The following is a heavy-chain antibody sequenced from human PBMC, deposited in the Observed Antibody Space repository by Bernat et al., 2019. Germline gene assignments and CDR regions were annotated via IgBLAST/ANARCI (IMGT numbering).Heavy chain of an antibody. J-gene: IGHJ4*02. D-gene: IGHD3-10*01. CDR3: ARNLGGLEYGSGSYYLSF. V-gene: IGHV1-3*01. Sequence: QVHLVQSGAEVKKPGASVKVSCKASGYTFTNYAIHWVRQAPGQRLEWMGWINVANDNTKYSQKFQDRVTITRDTSATTAYMELSSLRSEDTAVYYCARNLGGLEYGSGSYYLSFWGQGTLVTVSS. CDR2: INVANDNT. CDR1: GYTFTNYA.